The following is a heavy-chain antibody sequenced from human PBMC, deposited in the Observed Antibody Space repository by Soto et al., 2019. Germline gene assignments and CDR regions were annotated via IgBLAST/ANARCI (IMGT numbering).Heavy chain of an antibody. J-gene: IGHJ5*02. Sequence: GGSLRLSCGTSGFTFGSYAMSWVRQAPGKGLEWVASTSGSGAGTYYTDSVQGRFTISRDNSKNTLYLQMNSLRGEDTAVYFCAKDRPNYYGSAGFYYKAGGDHWGQGTLVTVSS. CDR1: GFTFGSYA. CDR3: AKDRPNYYGSAGFYYKAGGDH. V-gene: IGHV3-23*01. CDR2: TSGSGAGT. D-gene: IGHD3-10*01.